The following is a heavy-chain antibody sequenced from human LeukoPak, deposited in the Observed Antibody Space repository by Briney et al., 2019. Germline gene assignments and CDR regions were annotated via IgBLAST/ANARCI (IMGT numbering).Heavy chain of an antibody. J-gene: IGHJ4*02. V-gene: IGHV3-13*05. CDR1: GFTFSSYD. CDR3: ARAYYYGSGSYFFDY. D-gene: IGHD3-10*01. Sequence: GGSLRLSCAASGFTFSSYDMHWVRQATGKGLEWVSAIGTVGDPYYPGSAKGRFTISRENAKNSLYLQMNSLRAGDTAVYYCARAYYYGSGSYFFDYWGQGTLVTVSS. CDR2: IGTVGDP.